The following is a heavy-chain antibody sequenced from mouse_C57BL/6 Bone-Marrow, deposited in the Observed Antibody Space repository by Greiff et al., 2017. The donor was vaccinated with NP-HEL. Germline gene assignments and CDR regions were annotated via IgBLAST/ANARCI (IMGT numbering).Heavy chain of an antibody. J-gene: IGHJ3*01. V-gene: IGHV1-59*01. CDR2: IDPSDSYT. CDR1: GYTFTSYW. CDR3: ARAPVGAY. Sequence: QVQLQQPGAELVRPGTSVKLSCKASGYTFTSYWMHWVKQRPGQGLEWIGVIDPSDSYTNYNQKFKGKATLTVDTSSSTAYMQLSSLTSEDSAVYYCARAPVGAYGGQGTLVTVSA.